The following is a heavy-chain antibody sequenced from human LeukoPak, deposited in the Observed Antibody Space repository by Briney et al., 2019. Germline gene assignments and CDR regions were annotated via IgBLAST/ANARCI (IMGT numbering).Heavy chain of an antibody. CDR2: ISAYNGNT. D-gene: IGHD6-13*01. J-gene: IGHJ4*02. CDR1: GYTFTSYG. V-gene: IGHV1-18*01. Sequence: ASVKVSCKASGYTFTSYGISWVRQAPGQGLDWMGWISAYNGNTNYAQKLQGRVTMTTETSTSTAYLELRRLRPDDTGVYYRSRAGIAFDYWGQGTLVTVSS. CDR3: SRAGIAFDY.